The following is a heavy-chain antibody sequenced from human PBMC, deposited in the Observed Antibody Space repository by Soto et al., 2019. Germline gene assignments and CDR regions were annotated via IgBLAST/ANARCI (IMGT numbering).Heavy chain of an antibody. J-gene: IGHJ4*02. CDR2: IYYSGST. Sequence: QVQLQESGPGLVKPSQTLSLTCTVSGGSISSGGYYWSWIRQHPGKGLEWIGYIYYSGSTYYNPSPKSXXTXSXDPSKTQFSLKLSSVTAADTAVYYCARVATRRVSDYWGQGTLVTVSS. D-gene: IGHD5-12*01. CDR1: GGSISSGGYY. CDR3: ARVATRRVSDY. V-gene: IGHV4-31*03.